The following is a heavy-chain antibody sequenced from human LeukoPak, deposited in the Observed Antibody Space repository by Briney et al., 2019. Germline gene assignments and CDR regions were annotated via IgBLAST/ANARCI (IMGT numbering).Heavy chain of an antibody. V-gene: IGHV3-30*18. CDR1: GFTFSSYG. CDR2: ISYDGSNK. Sequence: GGSLRLSCAASGFTFSSYGMHWVRQAPGKGLEWVAVISYDGSNKYYADSVKGRFTISRDNSKNTLYLQMNSLRAEDTAVYYCANRAYSSRAFDYWGQETLVTVSS. J-gene: IGHJ4*02. CDR3: ANRAYSSRAFDY. D-gene: IGHD3-16*01.